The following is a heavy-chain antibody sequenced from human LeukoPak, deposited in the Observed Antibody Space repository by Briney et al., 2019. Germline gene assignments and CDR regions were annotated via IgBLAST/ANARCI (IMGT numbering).Heavy chain of an antibody. J-gene: IGHJ4*02. CDR3: VGSSGWLFDY. CDR1: GFTFSNYW. V-gene: IGHV3-7*01. CDR2: IKEGGSRI. D-gene: IGHD6-19*01. Sequence: PGGSLRLSCAGTGFTFSNYWMNWVRQAPGKGLEWVVNIKEGGSRINYVDSVKGRFTISRDNAKNSVYLQMDNLRAEDTAVYYCVGSSGWLFDYWGQGILVAVSS.